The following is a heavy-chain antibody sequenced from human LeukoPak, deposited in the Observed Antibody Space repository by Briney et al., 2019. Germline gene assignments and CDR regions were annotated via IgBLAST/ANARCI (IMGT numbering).Heavy chain of an antibody. V-gene: IGHV1-69*13. Sequence: SVKVSCKASGGTFSSYAISWVRQAPGQGPEWMGGIIPIFGTANYAQKFQGRVTITADESTSTAYMELSSLRSEDTAVYYCARDGYQLLQGDYYYGMDVWGKGTTVTVSS. J-gene: IGHJ6*04. D-gene: IGHD2-2*01. CDR1: GGTFSSYA. CDR3: ARDGYQLLQGDYYYGMDV. CDR2: IIPIFGTA.